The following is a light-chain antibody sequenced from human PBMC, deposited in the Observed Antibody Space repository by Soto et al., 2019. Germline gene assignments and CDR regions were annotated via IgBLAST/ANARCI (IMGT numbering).Light chain of an antibody. J-gene: IGLJ1*01. CDR2: EVS. CDR3: SSYTTSSTPYV. V-gene: IGLV2-14*01. CDR1: SSDVGGYNY. Sequence: QSVLTQPASVSGSPGQSVTISCSGTSSDVGGYNYVSWYQQHPGKAPKLLIYEVSNRPSGVSNRFSGSKSASTASLTISGLQHEDEAEYYCSSYTTSSTPYVFGAGNKVTVL.